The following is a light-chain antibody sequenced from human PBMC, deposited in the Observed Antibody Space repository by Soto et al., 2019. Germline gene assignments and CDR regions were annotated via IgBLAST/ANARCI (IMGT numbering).Light chain of an antibody. CDR1: QSVSTY. J-gene: IGKJ1*01. V-gene: IGKV3-20*01. CDR3: QQYDGSPRP. CDR2: GAS. Sequence: DIVLTQSPGTLSLAPGERATLSCRASQSVSTYLAWYQHKPGQAPRLLIYGASYRATGIPDRFSGSGSGTDFTLTISRLEPEDLAMYYCQQYDGSPRPFGQGTKVEIK.